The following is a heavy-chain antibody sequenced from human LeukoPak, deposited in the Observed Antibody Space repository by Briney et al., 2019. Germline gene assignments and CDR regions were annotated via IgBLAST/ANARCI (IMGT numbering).Heavy chain of an antibody. V-gene: IGHV1-2*02. CDR3: ARDFYGSRPGAFDY. CDR1: GYTFTAYH. CDR2: INPNSGGT. J-gene: IGHJ4*02. D-gene: IGHD3-10*01. Sequence: ASVKVSCKTSGYTFTAYHIHWVRQAPGHGLEWLGWINPNSGGTNFAQNFQDRVTMTSDTSINMAYMELRSLRSDDTAVYYCARDFYGSRPGAFDYWGQGTLITVSS.